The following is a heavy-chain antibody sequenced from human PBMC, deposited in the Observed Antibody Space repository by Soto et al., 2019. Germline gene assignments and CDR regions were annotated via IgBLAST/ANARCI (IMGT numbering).Heavy chain of an antibody. CDR2: IKQDGSEK. J-gene: IGHJ4*02. CDR1: GFTFSSYW. Sequence: PGGSLRLSCAASGFTFSSYWTSWVRQAPGKGLEWVANIKQDGSEKYYVDSVKGRFTISRDNAKNSLYLQMNSLRAEDTAVYYCARLFSLDYWGQGTLVTVSS. V-gene: IGHV3-7*01. CDR3: ARLFSLDY.